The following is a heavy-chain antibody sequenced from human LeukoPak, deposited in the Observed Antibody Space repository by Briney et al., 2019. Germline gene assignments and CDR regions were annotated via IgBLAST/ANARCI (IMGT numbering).Heavy chain of an antibody. CDR2: ILTNGDT. Sequence: GGSLRLYCAASGFAFSSFDMLWVRQSPRKGLEWLPRILTNGDTDYGASVEGRFTISRENAKSYVYIQMNSLRDGDTAVYYCARDRFGERTFEKWGQGTMVTVSS. D-gene: IGHD3-10*01. V-gene: IGHV3-13*01. CDR1: GFAFSSFD. J-gene: IGHJ3*02. CDR3: ARDRFGERTFEK.